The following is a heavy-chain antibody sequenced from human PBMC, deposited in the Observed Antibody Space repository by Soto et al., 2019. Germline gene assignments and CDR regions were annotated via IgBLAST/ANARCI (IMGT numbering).Heavy chain of an antibody. CDR2: ISYDASGI. J-gene: IGHJ4*02. CDR1: GFSFSSYG. D-gene: IGHD4-4*01. CDR3: AKSDYSIPIFDV. Sequence: GGSLRLSCAASGFSFSSYGMHWVRQAPGKGLEWVAVISYDASGIEYADSVKGRFTISRDNSKNTVYLQMNSLRVEDTAVYYCAKSDYSIPIFDVWGQGTLVTVSS. V-gene: IGHV3-30*18.